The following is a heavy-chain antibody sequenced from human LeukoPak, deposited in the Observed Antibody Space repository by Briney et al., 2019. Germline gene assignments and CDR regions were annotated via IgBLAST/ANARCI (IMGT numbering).Heavy chain of an antibody. CDR1: GYSFTSYR. V-gene: IGHV5-51*01. D-gene: IGHD2-15*01. J-gene: IGHJ4*02. Sequence: GESLKISCKGSGYSFTSYRIGWVRQMPGKGLEWMGIIYPGDSDTRYSPSFQGQVTISADKSISTAYLQWSSLKASDTAMYYCATRESVVAATWDYRGQGTLVTVSS. CDR2: IYPGDSDT. CDR3: ATRESVVAATWDY.